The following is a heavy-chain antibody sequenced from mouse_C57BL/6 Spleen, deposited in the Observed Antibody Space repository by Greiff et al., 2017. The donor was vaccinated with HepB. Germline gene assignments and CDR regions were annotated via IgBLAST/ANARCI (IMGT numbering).Heavy chain of an antibody. CDR2: INPNNGGT. D-gene: IGHD1-1*01. CDR1: GYTFTDYN. J-gene: IGHJ3*01. CDR3: ARSWNYYGSSPFAY. V-gene: IGHV1-18*01. Sequence: EVQLQQSGPELVKPGASVKIPCKASGYTFTDYNMDWVKQSHGKSLEWIGDINPNNGGTIYNQKITGKATMTGDKSSSTAYMELRSLTSEDTAVYYCARSWNYYGSSPFAYWGQGTLVTVSA.